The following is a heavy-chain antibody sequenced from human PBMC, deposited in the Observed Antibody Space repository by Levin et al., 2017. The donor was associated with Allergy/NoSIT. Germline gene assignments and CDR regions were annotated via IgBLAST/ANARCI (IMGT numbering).Heavy chain of an antibody. J-gene: IGHJ2*01. Sequence: LSLTCAASGFTFSDYYMSWIRQAPGKGLEWVSYISGSLRVIYYTDSVKGRFTISRDNADNSLYLQMNSLRAEDTAVYYCARCGGDCYLRYFDLWGRGTLVTVSS. CDR3: ARCGGDCYLRYFDL. CDR2: ISGSLRVI. CDR1: GFTFSDYY. D-gene: IGHD2-21*02. V-gene: IGHV3-11*01.